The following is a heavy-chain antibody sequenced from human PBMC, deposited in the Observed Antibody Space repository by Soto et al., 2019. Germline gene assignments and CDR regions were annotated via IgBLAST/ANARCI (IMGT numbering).Heavy chain of an antibody. D-gene: IGHD3-22*01. CDR3: AREPPKSFYDSSGWGGLDY. J-gene: IGHJ4*02. Sequence: QVLLVQSGAEVKKPGSSVKVSCKASGGRFSNYAISWVRQAPGQGLEWMGGIIPIFNAPKYAQTLQGRVTFTADKSTNTAYMELSSLRSEDTAVYYCAREPPKSFYDSSGWGGLDYWGQGTLITVSS. CDR2: IIPIFNAP. V-gene: IGHV1-69*06. CDR1: GGRFSNYA.